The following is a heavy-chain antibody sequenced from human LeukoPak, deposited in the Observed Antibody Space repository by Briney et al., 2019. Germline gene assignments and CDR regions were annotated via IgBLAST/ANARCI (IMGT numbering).Heavy chain of an antibody. D-gene: IGHD3-22*01. CDR2: IGDSSTTI. CDR3: ARDHHRRHYDSQARDTFDI. J-gene: IGHJ3*02. V-gene: IGHV3-48*01. Sequence: GGSLRLSCAASGFIFSSYTMNCVRQAPGKGLEWVSYIGDSSTTIYSAATVRARFTISSANAKDSLYLQMNGLRAEDTAVYYCARDHHRRHYDSQARDTFDIWGQGTMVTVSS. CDR1: GFIFSSYT.